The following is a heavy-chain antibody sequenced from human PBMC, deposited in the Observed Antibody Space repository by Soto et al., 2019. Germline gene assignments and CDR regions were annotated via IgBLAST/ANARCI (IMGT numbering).Heavy chain of an antibody. CDR1: GFTFSSYG. V-gene: IGHV3-30*18. CDR2: ISYDGSNK. Sequence: QVQLVESGGGVVQPGRSLRLSCAASGFTFSSYGMHWVRQAPGKGLEWVAVISYDGSNKYYADSVKGRFTISRDNSKNTLYLQMTSLRAEDTAVYYCAKGPGVSSWGYYYYYYGMDVWGQGTTVTVSS. CDR3: AKGPGVSSWGYYYYYYGMDV. D-gene: IGHD6-13*01. J-gene: IGHJ6*02.